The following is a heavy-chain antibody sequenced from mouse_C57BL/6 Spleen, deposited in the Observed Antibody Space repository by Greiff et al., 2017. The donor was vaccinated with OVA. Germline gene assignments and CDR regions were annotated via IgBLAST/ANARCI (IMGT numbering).Heavy chain of an antibody. V-gene: IGHV1-61*01. Sequence: QVQLKQPGAELVRPGSSVKLSCKASGYTFTSYWMDWVKQRPGQGLEWIGNIYPSDSETHYNQKFKDKATLTVDKSSSTAYMQLSSLTSEDSAVYYCAREIYSNYYFDYWGQGTTLTVSS. CDR3: AREIYSNYYFDY. J-gene: IGHJ2*01. D-gene: IGHD2-5*01. CDR1: GYTFTSYW. CDR2: IYPSDSET.